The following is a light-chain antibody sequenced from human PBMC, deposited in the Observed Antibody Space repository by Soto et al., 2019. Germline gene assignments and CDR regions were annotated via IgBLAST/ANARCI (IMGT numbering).Light chain of an antibody. CDR1: QSISTF. Sequence: DIQMTQSPSSLSASVGDRVTITCRASQSISTFLNWYQQKPGKAPKLLIYGASNLASGVPSTFSGSGSGTDFTLTISSLQPEDFATYYCQQCFSTPLLTFGGGTKVEIK. CDR2: GAS. CDR3: QQCFSTPLLT. V-gene: IGKV1-39*01. J-gene: IGKJ4*01.